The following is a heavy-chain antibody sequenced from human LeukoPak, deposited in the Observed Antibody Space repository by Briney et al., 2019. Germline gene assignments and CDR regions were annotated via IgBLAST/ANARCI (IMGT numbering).Heavy chain of an antibody. D-gene: IGHD6-13*01. CDR2: INHSGST. Sequence: SETLSLTCAVYGGSFSGYYWSWIRQPPGKGLEWIGEINHSGSTNYNPSLKSRVTISVDTSKSQFSLKLSSVTAADTAVYYCAREEKQQLAQGYYFDYWGQGTLVTVSS. J-gene: IGHJ4*02. V-gene: IGHV4-34*01. CDR1: GGSFSGYY. CDR3: AREEKQQLAQGYYFDY.